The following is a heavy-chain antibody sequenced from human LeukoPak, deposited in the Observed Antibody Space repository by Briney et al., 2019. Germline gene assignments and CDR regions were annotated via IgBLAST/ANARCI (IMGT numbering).Heavy chain of an antibody. Sequence: ASVKVSCKASGYTFTTYGISWVRQAPGQGLEWMGWISAYNGNTNYAQKLQGRVTMTTDTSTTTAYMELRSLRSEDTAVYYCARDSSSWYDYWGQGTLVTVSS. V-gene: IGHV1-18*01. D-gene: IGHD6-13*01. CDR1: GYTFTTYG. J-gene: IGHJ4*02. CDR2: ISAYNGNT. CDR3: ARDSSSWYDY.